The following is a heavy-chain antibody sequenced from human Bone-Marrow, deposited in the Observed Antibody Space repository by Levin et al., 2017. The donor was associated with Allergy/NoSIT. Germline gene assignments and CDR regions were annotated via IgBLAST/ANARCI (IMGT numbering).Heavy chain of an antibody. CDR2: IYYSGST. V-gene: IGHV4-61*01. CDR1: GGSVSSGSYY. Sequence: PSETLSLTCTVSGGSVSSGSYYWSWIRQPPGTGLEWIGYIYYSGSTNYNPSLKSRVTISVDTSKNQFSLKLSSVTAAATAVYYCARSGPQGFYYYDSSGYRSDYGMDGWGQGTTVTVSS. CDR3: ARSGPQGFYYYDSSGYRSDYGMDG. D-gene: IGHD3-22*01. J-gene: IGHJ6*02.